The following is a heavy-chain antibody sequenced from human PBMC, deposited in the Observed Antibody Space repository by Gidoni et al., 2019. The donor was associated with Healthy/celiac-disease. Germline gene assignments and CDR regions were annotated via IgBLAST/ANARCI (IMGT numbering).Heavy chain of an antibody. CDR3: ARDRLLSDEPWFFDY. CDR1: VFTFDDYG. CDR2: INWNGGST. J-gene: IGHJ4*02. V-gene: IGHV3-20*04. D-gene: IGHD3-10*01. Sequence: EVQLVESGGGVVRPGGSLRLSWAASVFTFDDYGMSWVRHSPGKGLEWVSGINWNGGSTGYADSVKGRFTISRDNAKNSLYLQMNSLRSEDTALYYCARDRLLSDEPWFFDYWGQGTLVTVSS.